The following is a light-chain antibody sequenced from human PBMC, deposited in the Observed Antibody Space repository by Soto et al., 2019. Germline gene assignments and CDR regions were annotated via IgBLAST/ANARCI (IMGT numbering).Light chain of an antibody. CDR2: DVT. Sequence: QSALTQPPSASGSPGQSVTISCTGASGDVGGYNFVSWYQQHTGKDPKLMIYDVTKRPSGVPDRFSGSKSGNTASLTVFGLQVDDEADYYCSSYAGSGIPVAFGGGTQLTV. CDR1: SGDVGGYNF. J-gene: IGLJ2*01. CDR3: SSYAGSGIPVA. V-gene: IGLV2-8*01.